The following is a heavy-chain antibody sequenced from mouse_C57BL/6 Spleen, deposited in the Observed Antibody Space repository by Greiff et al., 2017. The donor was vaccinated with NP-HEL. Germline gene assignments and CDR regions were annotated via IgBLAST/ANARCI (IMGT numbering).Heavy chain of an antibody. CDR1: GYAFTNYL. V-gene: IGHV1-54*01. D-gene: IGHD1-1*02. J-gene: IGHJ4*01. CDR3: AIYGLYAMDY. Sequence: VKLQESGAELVRPGTSVKVSCKASGYAFTNYLIEWVKQRPGQGLEWIGVINPGSGGTNYNEKFKGKATLTADKSSSTAYMQLSSLTSEDSAVYFCAIYGLYAMDYWGQGTSVTVSS. CDR2: INPGSGGT.